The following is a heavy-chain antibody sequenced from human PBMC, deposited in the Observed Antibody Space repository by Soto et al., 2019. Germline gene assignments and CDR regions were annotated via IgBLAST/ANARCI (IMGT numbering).Heavy chain of an antibody. Sequence: PGGSLRLSCAASGFTFSSYAMHWVRQAPGKGLEWVAVISYDGSNKYYADSVKGRFTISRDNSKNTLYLQMNSLRAEDTAVYYCARDLPPFRPLPGSGSYYQGPKGFNWFDHWGHGTLVTVS. J-gene: IGHJ5*02. CDR2: ISYDGSNK. CDR3: ARDLPPFRPLPGSGSYYQGPKGFNWFDH. D-gene: IGHD3-10*01. V-gene: IGHV3-30-3*01. CDR1: GFTFSSYA.